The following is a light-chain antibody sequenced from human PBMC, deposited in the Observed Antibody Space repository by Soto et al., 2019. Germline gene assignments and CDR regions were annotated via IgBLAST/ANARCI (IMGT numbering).Light chain of an antibody. Sequence: SPSSLSASVGDRVTITCRASQTINTYLNWYQHKPGKAPKLLVYAASSLQSGVPSRFTGSGSGTDFTLTISSLQPGDFATYFCQQSFTTRYTFGQGTRLEIK. J-gene: IGKJ5*01. CDR3: QQSFTTRYT. V-gene: IGKV1-39*01. CDR1: QTINTY. CDR2: AAS.